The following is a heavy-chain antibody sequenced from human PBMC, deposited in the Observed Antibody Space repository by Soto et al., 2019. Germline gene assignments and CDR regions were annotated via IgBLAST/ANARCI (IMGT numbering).Heavy chain of an antibody. Sequence: QVQLVQSGAEVKKPGASVKVSCKASGYTFSGYYMQWVRQAPGQGLEWMGWINPNSGGTNYVQKFQGRVTMTRDTSISTVYMEMSRLRSDDTAVYYCARGGYSSGWGYNYGMDVWGQGTTVTVSS. CDR3: ARGGYSSGWGYNYGMDV. V-gene: IGHV1-2*02. CDR2: INPNSGGT. J-gene: IGHJ6*02. CDR1: GYTFSGYY. D-gene: IGHD6-19*01.